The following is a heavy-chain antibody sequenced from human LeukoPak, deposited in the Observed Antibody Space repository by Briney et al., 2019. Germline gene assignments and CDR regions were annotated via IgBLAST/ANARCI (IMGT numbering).Heavy chain of an antibody. CDR1: GYSFTSYW. J-gene: IGHJ4*02. CDR3: ARQSLLLWFGEFPTFDY. D-gene: IGHD3-10*01. CDR2: IYPGDSDT. Sequence: GESLKISCKGSGYSFTSYWIGWVRQMPGKGLEWMGIIYPGDSDTRYSPSFQGQVTISADKSISTAYLQWSSLKASDTAMYYCARQSLLLWFGEFPTFDYWGQGTLVTVSS. V-gene: IGHV5-51*01.